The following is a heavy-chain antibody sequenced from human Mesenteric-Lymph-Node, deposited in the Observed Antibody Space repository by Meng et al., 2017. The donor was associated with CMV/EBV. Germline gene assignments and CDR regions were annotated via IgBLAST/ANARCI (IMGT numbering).Heavy chain of an antibody. CDR3: AGSLMVRRGGDY. CDR2: INPSGGST. D-gene: IGHD3-10*01. J-gene: IGHJ4*02. Sequence: ASVKVSCKASGYTFTSYYMHWVRQAPGQGLEWMGIINPSGGSTSYAQKFQGRVTMTRDTSTSTVYMELRSLRSEDTAVYYCAGSLMVRRGGDYWGQGTLVTVSS. V-gene: IGHV1-46*01. CDR1: GYTFTSYY.